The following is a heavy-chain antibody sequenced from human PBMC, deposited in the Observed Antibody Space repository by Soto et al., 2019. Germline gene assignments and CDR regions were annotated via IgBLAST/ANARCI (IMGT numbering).Heavy chain of an antibody. CDR2: ISAYNGNT. CDR1: GYTFTSYG. V-gene: IGHV1-18*01. J-gene: IGHJ6*02. CDR3: ARVQYYDILTGYYSNYYGMDV. D-gene: IGHD3-9*01. Sequence: ASVKVSCKASGYTFTSYGISWVRQAPGQGLEWMGWISAYNGNTNYAQKLRGRVTMTTDTSTSTAYMELRSLRSDDTAVYYCARVQYYDILTGYYSNYYGMDVWGQGTTVTVSS.